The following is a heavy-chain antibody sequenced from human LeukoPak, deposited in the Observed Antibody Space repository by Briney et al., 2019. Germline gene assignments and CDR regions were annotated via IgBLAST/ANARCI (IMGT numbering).Heavy chain of an antibody. CDR2: ISAYNGNT. V-gene: IGHV1-18*01. CDR1: GYTSTSYG. CDR3: ARDRGYYYDSSGYYTLGY. J-gene: IGHJ4*02. Sequence: ASVKVSCKASGYTSTSYGISWVRQAPGQGLEWMGWISAYNGNTNYAQKLQGRVTMTTDTSTSTAYMELRSLRSDDTAVYYCARDRGYYYDSSGYYTLGYWGQGTLVTVSS. D-gene: IGHD3-22*01.